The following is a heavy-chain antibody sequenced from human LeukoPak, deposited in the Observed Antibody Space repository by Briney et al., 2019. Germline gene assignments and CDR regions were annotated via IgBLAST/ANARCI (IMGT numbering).Heavy chain of an antibody. D-gene: IGHD2-8*01. CDR3: ASGYYYFDY. J-gene: IGHJ4*02. CDR1: GGSFSGYY. V-gene: IGHV4-34*01. Sequence: SETLSLSCAVYGGSFSGYYWSWIRQPPGKGLEWIGEINHSGSTNYNPSLKSRVTISVDTSKNQFSLKLSSVTAADTAVYYCASGYYYFDYWGQGTLVTVSS. CDR2: INHSGST.